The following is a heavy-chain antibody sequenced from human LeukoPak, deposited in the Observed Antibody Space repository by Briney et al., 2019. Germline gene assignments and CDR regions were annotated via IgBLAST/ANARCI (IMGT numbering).Heavy chain of an antibody. V-gene: IGHV4-4*02. Sequence: SETVSLTCAVSGGSISSSNWWSWVRQPPGKGLEWIGEIYHSGSTNYNPSLKSRVTILVDKSKNQFSLRLSSVTAADTAVYYCARGGIAVAIDYWGQGTLVTVSS. J-gene: IGHJ4*02. CDR2: IYHSGST. CDR1: GGSISSSNW. CDR3: ARGGIAVAIDY. D-gene: IGHD6-19*01.